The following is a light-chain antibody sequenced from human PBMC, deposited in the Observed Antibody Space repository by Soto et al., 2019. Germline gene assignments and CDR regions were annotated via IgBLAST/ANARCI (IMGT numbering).Light chain of an antibody. CDR1: SSNIGAGRD. CDR2: GNN. J-gene: IGLJ1*01. Sequence: QSVLTQPPSVSGAPGQRVTISCTGSSSNIGAGRDVHWYQQLPGTAPRLLIYGNNNRPSEVPDRFSASKSGTSASLAITGIQAEDEADFYCQSFDSSLSTYVFATGTKLTVL. V-gene: IGLV1-40*01. CDR3: QSFDSSLSTYV.